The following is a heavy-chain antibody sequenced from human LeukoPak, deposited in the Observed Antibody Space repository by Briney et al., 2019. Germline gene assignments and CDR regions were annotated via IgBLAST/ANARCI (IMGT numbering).Heavy chain of an antibody. V-gene: IGHV3-23*01. CDR1: GFTFSSYA. J-gene: IGHJ5*02. Sequence: GGSLRLSCAASGFTFSSYAMSWVRQAPGKGLEWVSAISGSGGSAYYADSVKGRFTISRDNSKNTLYLQMNSLRAEDTAVYYCAKDYDILTGYYGSWFDPWGQGTLVTVSS. D-gene: IGHD3-9*01. CDR2: ISGSGGSA. CDR3: AKDYDILTGYYGSWFDP.